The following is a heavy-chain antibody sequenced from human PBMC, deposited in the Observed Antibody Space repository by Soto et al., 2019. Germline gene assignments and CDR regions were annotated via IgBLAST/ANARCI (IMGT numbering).Heavy chain of an antibody. V-gene: IGHV1-69*08. D-gene: IGHD5-12*01. CDR2: LIPILGIA. Sequence: QVQLVQSGAEVKKPGSSVKVSCKASGGTFSSYTINWVRQAPGQGLEWMGRLIPILGIANFAQKFQGRVTITADKSTSTAYMELSSLRSEDTAVYYCARDQLDSGYAPRDDYWGQGTLVTVSS. J-gene: IGHJ4*02. CDR3: ARDQLDSGYAPRDDY. CDR1: GGTFSSYT.